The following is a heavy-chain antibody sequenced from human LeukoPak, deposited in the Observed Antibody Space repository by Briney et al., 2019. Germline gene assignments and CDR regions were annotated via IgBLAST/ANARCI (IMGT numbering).Heavy chain of an antibody. CDR1: GGSISSSSYY. Sequence: PSETLSLTCTVSGGSISSSSYYWGWIRQPPGKGLEWIGSIYYSGSTYYNPSLKSRVTISVDTSKNQFSLKLSSVTAADTAVYYCARDAGAAMAYNWFDPWGQGTLVTVSS. CDR3: ARDAGAAMAYNWFDP. J-gene: IGHJ5*02. V-gene: IGHV4-39*07. D-gene: IGHD5-18*01. CDR2: IYYSGST.